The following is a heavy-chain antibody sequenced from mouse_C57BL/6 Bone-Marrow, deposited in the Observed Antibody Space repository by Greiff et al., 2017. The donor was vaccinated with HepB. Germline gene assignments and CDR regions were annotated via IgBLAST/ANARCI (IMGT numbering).Heavy chain of an antibody. V-gene: IGHV2-5*01. CDR1: GFSLTSYG. CDR3: AKAYGSSPAWFAY. CDR2: IWRGGST. Sequence: QVQLKESGPGLVQPSQSLSITCTVSGFSLTSYGVHWVRQSPGKGLEWLGVIWRGGSTDYNAAFMSRLSITKDNSKSQVFFKMNSLQADDTAIYYCAKAYGSSPAWFAYWGQGTLVTVSA. J-gene: IGHJ3*01. D-gene: IGHD1-1*01.